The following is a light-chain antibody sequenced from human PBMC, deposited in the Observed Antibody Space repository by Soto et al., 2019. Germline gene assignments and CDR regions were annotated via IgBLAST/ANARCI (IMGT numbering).Light chain of an antibody. V-gene: IGKV3-20*01. CDR1: QSVSSNY. CDR3: QHYESSSSIT. CDR2: GAS. Sequence: ENVLTQSPGTLSLSPVERATLSCRASQSVSSNYVARYQQKPGQAPRLLVYGASGRATGIPDRFSGSGSGTDFTLTITSLEPEDFAVYYCQHYESSSSITFGHGTRLEIK. J-gene: IGKJ5*01.